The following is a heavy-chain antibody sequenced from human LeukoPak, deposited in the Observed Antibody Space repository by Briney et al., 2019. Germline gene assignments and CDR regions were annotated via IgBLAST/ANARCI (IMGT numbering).Heavy chain of an antibody. Sequence: PGGSLRLSCAASGFTFSIHGMNWVRQAPGKGLEWVSYISSSSSYTNYADSVKGRFTISRDNAKNSLYLQMNSLRVEDMAVYYCYGGNAEQWGQGTLVTVSS. D-gene: IGHD4-23*01. CDR3: YGGNAEQ. V-gene: IGHV3-21*05. CDR2: ISSSSSYT. CDR1: GFTFSIHG. J-gene: IGHJ1*01.